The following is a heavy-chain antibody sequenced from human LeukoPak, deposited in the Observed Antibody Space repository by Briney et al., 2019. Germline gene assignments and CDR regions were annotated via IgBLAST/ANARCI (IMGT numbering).Heavy chain of an antibody. CDR2: IYYSGST. Sequence: KPSETLSLTCTVSGGSISSSSYYWGWIRQPPGKGLEWIGSIYYSGSTYYNPSLKSRVTISVDTSKNQFSLKLSSVTATDTAVYYCARDHRWELALDYWGQGTLVTVSS. CDR1: GGSISSSSYY. J-gene: IGHJ4*02. CDR3: ARDHRWELALDY. D-gene: IGHD1-26*01. V-gene: IGHV4-39*07.